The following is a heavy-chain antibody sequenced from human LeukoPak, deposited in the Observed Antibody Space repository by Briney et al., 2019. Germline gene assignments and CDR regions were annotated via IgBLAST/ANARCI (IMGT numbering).Heavy chain of an antibody. V-gene: IGHV3-7*05. CDR3: ARDGMRYSSSWYPNWFDP. CDR1: RFTFSNYW. CDR2: INQDGSEK. D-gene: IGHD6-13*01. J-gene: IGHJ5*02. Sequence: PGGSLRLSCAASRFTFSNYWMSWVRQAPGKGLEWVANINQDGSEKYYVDSVRGRFSISRDNAKNSLYLQTNSLRAEDTAVYYCARDGMRYSSSWYPNWFDPWGQGTLVTVSS.